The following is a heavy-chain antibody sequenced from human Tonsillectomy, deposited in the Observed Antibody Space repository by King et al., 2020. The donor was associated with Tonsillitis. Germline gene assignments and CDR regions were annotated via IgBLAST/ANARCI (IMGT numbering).Heavy chain of an antibody. CDR1: GYTFTSYG. V-gene: IGHV1-18*04. D-gene: IGHD4-17*01. CDR2: ISAYNGNT. J-gene: IGHJ4*02. Sequence: QLVQSGAEVKKPGASVKVSCKASGYTFTSYGISWVRQAPGQGLQWRGWISAYNGNTNYAQKLQGRVTMTTDTSTSTAYMELGSLSSDDTAMYYCARGITVTTRFFPNLPFDYWGQGTLVTVSS. CDR3: ARGITVTTRFFPNLPFDY.